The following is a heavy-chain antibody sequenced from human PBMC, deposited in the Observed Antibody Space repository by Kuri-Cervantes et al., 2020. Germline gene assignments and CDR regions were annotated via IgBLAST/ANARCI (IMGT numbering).Heavy chain of an antibody. CDR1: GGTFSNYY. CDR2: IRNNGIT. Sequence: GSLRLSCAVSGGTFSNYYWSWIRQAPGKGLEWIGEIRNNGITHYNPSLKSRVTISVDVSKRQFSLNLSSVTAADTAVYYCARECPSADAFDIWGQGTMVTVSS. CDR3: ARECPSADAFDI. J-gene: IGHJ3*02. V-gene: IGHV4-34*01. D-gene: IGHD5/OR15-5a*01.